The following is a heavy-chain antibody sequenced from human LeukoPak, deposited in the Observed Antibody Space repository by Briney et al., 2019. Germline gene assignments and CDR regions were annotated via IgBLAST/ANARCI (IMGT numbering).Heavy chain of an antibody. D-gene: IGHD5-18*01. CDR1: GFTFSSYA. J-gene: IGHJ4*02. CDR3: AKDHGTAMVDY. CDR2: IRYDGSNK. Sequence: GGSLRLSCAASGFTFSSYAMSWVRQAPGKGLEWVAFIRYDGSNKYYADSVKGRFTISRDNSKNTLYLQMNSLRAEDTAVYYCAKDHGTAMVDYWGQGTLVTVSS. V-gene: IGHV3-30*02.